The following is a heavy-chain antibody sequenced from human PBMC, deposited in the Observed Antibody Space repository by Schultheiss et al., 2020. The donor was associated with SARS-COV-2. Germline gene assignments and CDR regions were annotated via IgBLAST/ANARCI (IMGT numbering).Heavy chain of an antibody. CDR1: GGSFSGYY. D-gene: IGHD6-6*01. V-gene: IGHV4-34*01. CDR3: ARGGSSSSVNYYYYGMDV. CDR2: INHSGST. J-gene: IGHJ6*02. Sequence: SETLSLTCAVYGGSFSGYYWSWIRQPPGKGLEWIGEINHSGSTNYNPSLKSRVTISVETSKNQFSLKLSSVTAADTAVYYCARGGSSSSVNYYYYGMDVWGQGTTVTVSS.